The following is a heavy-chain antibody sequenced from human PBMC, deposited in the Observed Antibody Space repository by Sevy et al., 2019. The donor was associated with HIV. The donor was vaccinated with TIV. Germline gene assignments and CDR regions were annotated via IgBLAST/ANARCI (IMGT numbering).Heavy chain of an antibody. D-gene: IGHD4-17*01. CDR3: ARDLPPSATTVAHFDY. Sequence: GGSLRLSCAASGFIFSSYEMTWVRQAPGKGLEWISSISSRGSAIHYANSVRGRFTIFRDNAENFLYLQMNSLRVEDTAVYYRARDLPPSATTVAHFDYWGQGTLVTVSS. CDR1: GFIFSSYE. J-gene: IGHJ4*02. V-gene: IGHV3-48*03. CDR2: ISSRGSAI.